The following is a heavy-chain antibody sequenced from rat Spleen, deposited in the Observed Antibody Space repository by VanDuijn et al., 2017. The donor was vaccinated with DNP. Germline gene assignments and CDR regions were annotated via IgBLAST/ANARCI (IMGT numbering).Heavy chain of an antibody. CDR2: ITNTGGGT. Sequence: EVQLVESGGGLIQPGMSLRLSCVASGFTFNNNWMTWIRQAPGSGLEWIASITNTGGGTYYLDSVKGRFTISRDNSKSTLYLQMDSLRSEDTATYYCTRKYTTDYYWYFDFWGPGTMVTVSS. V-gene: IGHV5-31*01. CDR1: GFTFNNNW. D-gene: IGHD1-6*01. J-gene: IGHJ1*01. CDR3: TRKYTTDYYWYFDF.